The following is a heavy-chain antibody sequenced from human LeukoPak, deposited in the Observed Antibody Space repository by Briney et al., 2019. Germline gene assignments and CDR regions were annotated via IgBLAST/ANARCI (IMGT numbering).Heavy chain of an antibody. CDR3: AELGITMIGGV. CDR2: IRSDGSDI. CDR1: GFTFSNYD. Sequence: GGSLRLSCAVSGFTFSNYDIHWVRQAPGKGLEGVAFIRSDGSDIYYADSVKGRFTISRDNAKNSLYLQMNSLRAEDTAVYYCAELGITMIGGVWGKGTTVTISS. J-gene: IGHJ6*04. D-gene: IGHD3-10*02. V-gene: IGHV3-30*02.